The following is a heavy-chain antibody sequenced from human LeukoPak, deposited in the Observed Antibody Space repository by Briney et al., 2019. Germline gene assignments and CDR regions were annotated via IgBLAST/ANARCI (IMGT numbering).Heavy chain of an antibody. CDR1: GYTFTSYG. CDR3: ARLPDAPPLSCYGMDV. J-gene: IGHJ6*02. D-gene: IGHD1-26*01. V-gene: IGHV1-18*01. CDR2: ISAYNGNT. Sequence: EASVKVSCKASGYTFTSYGISWVRQAPGQGPEWMGWISAYNGNTNYAQKLQGRVTMTTDTSTSTAYMELRSLRSDDTAVYYCARLPDAPPLSCYGMDVWGQGTTVTVS.